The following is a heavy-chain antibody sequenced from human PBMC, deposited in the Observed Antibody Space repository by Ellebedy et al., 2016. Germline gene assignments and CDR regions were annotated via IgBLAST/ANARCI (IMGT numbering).Heavy chain of an antibody. J-gene: IGHJ5*02. D-gene: IGHD3-3*01. CDR2: THDSGTT. V-gene: IGHV4-59*13. Sequence: SETLSLTXSVSGVSIRSYYWSWIRQPPGKRLEYIGFTHDSGTTYYNPSLKSRVTISEDTSNNQISLKLSYVTAADTAVYYCARGFWSGYYFNLWGQGTPVTVSS. CDR3: ARGFWSGYYFNL. CDR1: GVSIRSYY.